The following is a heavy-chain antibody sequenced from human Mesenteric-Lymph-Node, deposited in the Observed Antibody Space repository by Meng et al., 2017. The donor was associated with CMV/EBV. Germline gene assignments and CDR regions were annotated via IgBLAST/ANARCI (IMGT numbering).Heavy chain of an antibody. V-gene: IGHV3-21*01. Sequence: GGSLRLSCAASGFTFSSYSMNWVRQAPGKGLEWVSSISDSGSYIYYADSLTGRFTISRDNSNNTLSLQMNSLRPEDTAVYYCAKDGVDGWTSMSWHRQVYFDYWGQGTLVTVSS. CDR3: AKDGVDGWTSMSWHRQVYFDY. J-gene: IGHJ4*02. CDR2: ISDSGSYI. CDR1: GFTFSSYS. D-gene: IGHD2-8*01.